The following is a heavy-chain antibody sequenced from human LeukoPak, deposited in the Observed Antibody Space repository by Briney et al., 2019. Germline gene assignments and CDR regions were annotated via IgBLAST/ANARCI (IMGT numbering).Heavy chain of an antibody. V-gene: IGHV3-23*01. Sequence: GGSLRLSCAASGFTFSSYAMSWVRQAPGKGLEWVSAISGSGGSTYYADSVKGRFTISRDNSKNTLYLQMNSLRAEDTAVYYCAKDYPGIAAAGYYFDYWGQGTLVTVSS. CDR3: AKDYPGIAAAGYYFDY. CDR2: ISGSGGST. CDR1: GFTFSSYA. D-gene: IGHD6-13*01. J-gene: IGHJ4*02.